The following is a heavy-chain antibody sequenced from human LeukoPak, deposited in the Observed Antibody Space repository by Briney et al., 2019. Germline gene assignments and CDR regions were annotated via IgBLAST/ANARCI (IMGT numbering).Heavy chain of an antibody. V-gene: IGHV3-23*01. Sequence: GGSLRLSCAASGFTFSSYAMSWVRQAPGKGLEWVSTFSGSGGNTYYADSVKGRFTISRDNSKNTLYLQMNSLRAEDTAVYYCAKSGLSRFDYWGQGTLVTVSS. D-gene: IGHD2-15*01. J-gene: IGHJ4*02. CDR1: GFTFSSYA. CDR3: AKSGLSRFDY. CDR2: FSGSGGNT.